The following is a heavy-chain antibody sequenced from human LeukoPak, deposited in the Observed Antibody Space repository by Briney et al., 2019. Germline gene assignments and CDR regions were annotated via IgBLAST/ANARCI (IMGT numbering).Heavy chain of an antibody. Sequence: PSETLSLTCTVSGDSISSYYWSWIRQPPGKGLEWIGYIYYSGSTNYNPSLKSRVTISIDTSKNQFSLKLSSVTAADTAVYFCARQDYDFWSGYYDYWGQGTLVTVSS. J-gene: IGHJ4*02. V-gene: IGHV4-59*08. D-gene: IGHD3-3*01. CDR2: IYYSGST. CDR1: GDSISSYY. CDR3: ARQDYDFWSGYYDY.